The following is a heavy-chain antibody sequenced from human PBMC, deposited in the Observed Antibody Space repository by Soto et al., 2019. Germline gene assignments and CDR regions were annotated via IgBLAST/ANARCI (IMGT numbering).Heavy chain of an antibody. D-gene: IGHD1-26*01. V-gene: IGHV4-4*07. CDR2: IYTSGST. J-gene: IGHJ4*02. Sequence: SETLSLTCTVYGGSMSGYYWSWIRQPAGKGLEWIGRIYTSGSTNYNPSLRSRVTMSVDTSKNQFSLRLSSVTAADTAVYYCARDGGSYPYYIDYWGQGTLVTVSS. CDR1: GGSMSGYY. CDR3: ARDGGSYPYYIDY.